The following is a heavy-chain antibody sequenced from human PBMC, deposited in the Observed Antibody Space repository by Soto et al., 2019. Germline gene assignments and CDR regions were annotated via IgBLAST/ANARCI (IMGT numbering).Heavy chain of an antibody. V-gene: IGHV3-33*01. Sequence: QVQLVESGGGVVQPGWSLRLSCAASGFTFSRYGMHWVRKAPGKGLEWVAVIWYDGSNKYYADSVKGRFTISRDNSKNTLYLQMNSLRAEDTAVYYCARYGTTGTTYWFDPWGQGTLVTVSS. J-gene: IGHJ5*02. CDR1: GFTFSRYG. CDR2: IWYDGSNK. CDR3: ARYGTTGTTYWFDP. D-gene: IGHD1-1*01.